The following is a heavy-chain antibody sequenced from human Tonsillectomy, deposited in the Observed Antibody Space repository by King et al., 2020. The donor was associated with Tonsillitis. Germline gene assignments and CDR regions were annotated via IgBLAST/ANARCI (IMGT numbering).Heavy chain of an antibody. V-gene: IGHV1-8*01. Sequence: VQLVESGAEVKKPGASVKVSCKASGYTFTSYDINWVRQATGQGLEWVGWMNPNSGNTGYAQKFQGRVTMTRNTSISTAYMELSSLRSEDTAVYYCARGRYYDFWSGYYNSVYWGQGTLVTVSS. CDR3: ARGRYYDFWSGYYNSVY. D-gene: IGHD3-3*01. J-gene: IGHJ4*02. CDR2: MNPNSGNT. CDR1: GYTFTSYD.